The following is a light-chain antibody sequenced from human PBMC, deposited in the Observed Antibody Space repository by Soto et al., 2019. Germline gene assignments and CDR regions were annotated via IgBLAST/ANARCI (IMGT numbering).Light chain of an antibody. Sequence: EIVLTQSPATLSLSPGERATLSCRASQSVSTSLAWYQQKPGQAPRLLLYNASNRAPGIPVRISGSGSGTDFTLNISSLEPEDFAVYYCQQRTDWVTFGQGTKLEIK. CDR1: QSVSTS. CDR2: NAS. CDR3: QQRTDWVT. J-gene: IGKJ2*01. V-gene: IGKV3-11*01.